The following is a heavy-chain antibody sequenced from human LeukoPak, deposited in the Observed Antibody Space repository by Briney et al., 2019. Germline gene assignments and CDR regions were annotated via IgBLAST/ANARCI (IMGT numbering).Heavy chain of an antibody. CDR2: ISSSSSYI. CDR3: ARSTSIETRAGYNYGDFDY. V-gene: IGHV3-21*01. D-gene: IGHD5-24*01. Sequence: GGSLRLSCAASGFTFSIYSMNWVRQAPGKGLEWVSSISSSSSYIYYADSVKGRFTISRDNSKNSLYLQMNSLRAEDTAVYYCARSTSIETRAGYNYGDFDYWGQGTLVTVSS. J-gene: IGHJ4*02. CDR1: GFTFSIYS.